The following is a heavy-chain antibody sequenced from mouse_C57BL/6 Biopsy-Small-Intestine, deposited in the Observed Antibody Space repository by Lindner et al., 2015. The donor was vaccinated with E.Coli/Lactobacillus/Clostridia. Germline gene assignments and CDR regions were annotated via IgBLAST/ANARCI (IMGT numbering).Heavy chain of an antibody. CDR1: GYTFTGYW. Sequence: VQLQESGAELMKPGASVKLSCKATGYTFTGYWIEWVKQRPGHGLEWIGENLPGSADTNYDEKFKGKATFTADTSSNTAYMHLSSLTAEDSAIYYCARRDYGSSYGFAYWGQGTLVTVSA. J-gene: IGHJ3*01. CDR3: ARRDYGSSYGFAY. D-gene: IGHD1-1*01. CDR2: NLPGSADT. V-gene: IGHV1-9*01.